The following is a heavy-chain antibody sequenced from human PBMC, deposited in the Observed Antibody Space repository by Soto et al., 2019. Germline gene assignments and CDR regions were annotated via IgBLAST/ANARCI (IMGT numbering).Heavy chain of an antibody. D-gene: IGHD6-19*01. J-gene: IGHJ3*02. CDR3: ATMGVDSGSGWFFDI. V-gene: IGHV6-1*01. CDR2: TYYRSKWYN. CDR1: GDSVSSNSAA. Sequence: SQTLSLTCAISGDSVSSNSAAWNWIRQSPSRGLEWLGRTYYRSKWYNDYAVSVKSRITINPDTSKNQFSLQLNSVTPEDTAVYYCATMGVDSGSGWFFDIWRQGTMVTVSS.